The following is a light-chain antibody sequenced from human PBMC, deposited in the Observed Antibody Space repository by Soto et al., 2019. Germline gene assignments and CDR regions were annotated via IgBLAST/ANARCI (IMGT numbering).Light chain of an antibody. CDR3: QQYNNWPLT. CDR1: QSVTSN. CDR2: GAS. J-gene: IGKJ4*01. V-gene: IGKV3-15*01. Sequence: EIVITQSPSTLSVSPGERATLSCRASQSVTSNLAWYQQKRGQAPRLLIYGASTRATGIPARFSGSGSGTEFTLTTSSLQSEDLAVYYCQQYNNWPLTFGGGTKVDIK.